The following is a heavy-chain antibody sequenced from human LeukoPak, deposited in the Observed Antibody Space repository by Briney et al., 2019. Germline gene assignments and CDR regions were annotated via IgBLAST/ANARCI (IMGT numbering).Heavy chain of an antibody. CDR1: GYTFTSYG. Sequence: ASVKVSCKASGYTFTSYGISWVRQAPGQGLEWMGWISAYNGNTNYAQKLQGRVTMTTDTSTSTAYMELRSLRSDDTAVYYCARVRMTIFGVVSPDAFDIWGQGTMVTVSS. J-gene: IGHJ3*02. V-gene: IGHV1-18*01. CDR3: ARVRMTIFGVVSPDAFDI. CDR2: ISAYNGNT. D-gene: IGHD3-3*01.